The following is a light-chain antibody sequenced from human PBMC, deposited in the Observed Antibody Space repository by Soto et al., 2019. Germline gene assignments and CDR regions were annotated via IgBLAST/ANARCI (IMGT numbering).Light chain of an antibody. V-gene: IGKV1-5*01. Sequence: DIQMTQFPSTLSASVGDRVTITCRASQSISMWLAWYQQKPGKAPKLLISDVSTLESGVPSRFSGRGSGTEFSLTLSSLQADDFANYYCQEYSNYSQTFGQGTKVEI. CDR1: QSISMW. CDR3: QEYSNYSQT. J-gene: IGKJ1*01. CDR2: DVS.